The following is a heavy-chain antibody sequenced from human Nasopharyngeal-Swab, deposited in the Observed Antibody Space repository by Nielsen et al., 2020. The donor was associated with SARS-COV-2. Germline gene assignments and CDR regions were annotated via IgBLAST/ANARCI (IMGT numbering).Heavy chain of an antibody. CDR1: GFTYNDFA. CDR3: ARGQAAAAIAWFDP. V-gene: IGHV3-30*09. Sequence: GGSLRLSCAASGFTYNDFAMHWVRQAPGKGLEWVAVVSYDGANKYYADSVKGRFAISRDNSKNTLYLQMSSLSAEDTALYYCARGQAAAAIAWFDPWGQGTLVTVSS. J-gene: IGHJ5*02. D-gene: IGHD2-2*01. CDR2: VSYDGANK.